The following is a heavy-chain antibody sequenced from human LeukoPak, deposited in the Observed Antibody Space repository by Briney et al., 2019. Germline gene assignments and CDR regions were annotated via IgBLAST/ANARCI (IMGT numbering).Heavy chain of an antibody. CDR3: AHRRVYYGSGPLDY. D-gene: IGHD3-10*01. V-gene: IGHV2-5*01. CDR1: GFSLSTSGVG. CDR2: IYWNDDK. Sequence: SGPTLGKPTQTLTLTGTFSGFSLSTSGVGVGWIRQPPGKTLEWLALIYWNDDKRYSPSLKSRLTITKDTSKNQVVLTMTNMDPVDTATYYCAHRRVYYGSGPLDYWGQGNLVTVSS. J-gene: IGHJ4*02.